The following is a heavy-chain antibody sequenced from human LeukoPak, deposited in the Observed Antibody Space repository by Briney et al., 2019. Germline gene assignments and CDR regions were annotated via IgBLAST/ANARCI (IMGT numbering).Heavy chain of an antibody. CDR2: ISDTATDI. Sequence: GGSLRLSCAASGFTFSSYAMSWVRQAPGKGLEWVSSISDTATDIYYADSVKGRFTISRDNAKNSLYLQMNSLRAEDTAVYYCAKDRFDYDSSGYPYDIWGQGTMVTVSS. D-gene: IGHD3-22*01. CDR3: AKDRFDYDSSGYPYDI. CDR1: GFTFSSYA. V-gene: IGHV3-21*01. J-gene: IGHJ3*02.